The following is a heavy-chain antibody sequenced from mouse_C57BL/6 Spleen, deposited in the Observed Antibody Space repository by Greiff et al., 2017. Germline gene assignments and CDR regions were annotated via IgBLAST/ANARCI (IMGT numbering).Heavy chain of an antibody. CDR1: GYTFTSYW. Sequence: QVQLQQPGAELVKPGASVKLSCKASGYTFTSYWMHWVKQRPGQGLEWIGMLHPNSGSTNYNEKFKSKATLTVDTSSSTDYMQLSSLTSEDSAIYYCARWKTAQSTRAMDYWGQGTSVTVSS. CDR3: ARWKTAQSTRAMDY. J-gene: IGHJ4*01. CDR2: LHPNSGST. V-gene: IGHV1-64*01. D-gene: IGHD3-2*02.